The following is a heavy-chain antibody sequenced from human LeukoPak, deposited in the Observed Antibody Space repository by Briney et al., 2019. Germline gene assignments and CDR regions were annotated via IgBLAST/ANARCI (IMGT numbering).Heavy chain of an antibody. Sequence: PGGSLRLSCVASGFTFSEHHMDWVRQAPGKGLEWIGRVRNKGRSYSTEYVASVKGRFTISRDDSKNSLYLQMDSLKTEDTAVYLCTRDGGDDFHTAFDIWGQGTMVTVSS. CDR2: VRNKGRSYST. V-gene: IGHV3-72*01. J-gene: IGHJ3*02. CDR3: TRDGGDDFHTAFDI. D-gene: IGHD3-16*01. CDR1: GFTFSEHH.